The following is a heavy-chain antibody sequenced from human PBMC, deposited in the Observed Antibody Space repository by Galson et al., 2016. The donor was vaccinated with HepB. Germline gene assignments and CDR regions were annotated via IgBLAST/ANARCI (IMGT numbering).Heavy chain of an antibody. D-gene: IGHD3-10*01. Sequence: TLSLTCSVSGGSIGSGGFYWNWIRQGPDKGLEWIGYIFNGGDNYYNPSLKSRVLISVDTSKNQFSLHLSSVTAADTAVYYCARFPAWRFGELRGFFDLWGRGTLVTFSS. V-gene: IGHV4-31*03. CDR1: GGSIGSGGFY. J-gene: IGHJ2*01. CDR2: IFNGGDN. CDR3: ARFPAWRFGELRGFFDL.